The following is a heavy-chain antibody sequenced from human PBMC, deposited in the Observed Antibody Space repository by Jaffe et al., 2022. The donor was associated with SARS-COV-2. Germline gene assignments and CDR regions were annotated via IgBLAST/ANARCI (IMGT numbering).Heavy chain of an antibody. CDR3: ARSYSISSSMDV. V-gene: IGHV5-51*01. CDR2: IYPGDSET. CDR1: GYSFTTYW. D-gene: IGHD6-6*01. Sequence: EVQLVQSGAEVKKPGESLIISCKGSGYSFTTYWIAWVRQMPGEGLEWMGIIYPGDSETRYRPSFQGQVTISADKSINTAYLQWSSLKASDTAMYYCARSYSISSSMDVWGQGTTVTVSS. J-gene: IGHJ6*02.